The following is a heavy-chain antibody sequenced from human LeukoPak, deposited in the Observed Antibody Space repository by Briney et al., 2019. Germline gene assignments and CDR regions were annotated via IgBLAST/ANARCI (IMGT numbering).Heavy chain of an antibody. CDR3: ASRSTYGNNYYIDG. Sequence: SETLSLTRAVDGGSFSNTYWSSIRQPPGKGLEWIGEINDSGRINYNPSLMSRVTVSVDTSKNQFSLRLTSVTATDTAVYYWASRSTYGNNYYIDGWGNGATVSVSS. J-gene: IGHJ6*03. CDR1: GGSFSNTY. V-gene: IGHV4-34*01. CDR2: INDSGRI. D-gene: IGHD2/OR15-2a*01.